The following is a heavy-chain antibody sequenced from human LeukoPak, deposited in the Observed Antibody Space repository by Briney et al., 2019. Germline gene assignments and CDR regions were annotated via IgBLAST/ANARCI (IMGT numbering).Heavy chain of an antibody. CDR1: GFIVNTNY. Sequence: PGGSLRLSCAASGFIVNTNYMTWVRQAPGRGLEWVSFIYADGNTYYADSVKGRFTISRDNAKNSLYLQMNSLRAEDTAVYYCVGGDYWGQGTLVTVSS. V-gene: IGHV3-53*01. CDR2: IYADGNT. J-gene: IGHJ4*02. CDR3: VGGDY.